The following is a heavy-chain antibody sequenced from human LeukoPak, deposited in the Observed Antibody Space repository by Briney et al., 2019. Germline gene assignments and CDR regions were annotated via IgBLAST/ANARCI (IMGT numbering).Heavy chain of an antibody. CDR3: ARGHYYYYGSGSYYNDGDY. D-gene: IGHD3-10*01. J-gene: IGHJ4*02. CDR1: GFTFSSYS. V-gene: IGHV3-21*01. CDR2: ISSGSSYI. Sequence: GGSLRLSCAASGFTFSSYSMNWVRQAPGKGLEWVSSISSGSSYIYYADSVKGRFTISRDNAKNSLYLQMNSLRAEDTAVYYCARGHYYYYGSGSYYNDGDYWGQGTLVTVSS.